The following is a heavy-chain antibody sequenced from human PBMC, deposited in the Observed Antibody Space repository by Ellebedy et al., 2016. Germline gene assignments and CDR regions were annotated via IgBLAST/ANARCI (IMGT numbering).Heavy chain of an antibody. CDR2: ISAYNGNT. D-gene: IGHD1-26*01. V-gene: IGHV1-18*01. J-gene: IGHJ3*02. Sequence: ASVKVSCXASGYTFTSYGISWVRQAPGQGLEWMGWISAYNGNTNYAQKLQGRVTMTTDTSTSTAYMELRSLRSDDTAVYYCAREWGAAPWDAFDIWGQGTMVTVSS. CDR1: GYTFTSYG. CDR3: AREWGAAPWDAFDI.